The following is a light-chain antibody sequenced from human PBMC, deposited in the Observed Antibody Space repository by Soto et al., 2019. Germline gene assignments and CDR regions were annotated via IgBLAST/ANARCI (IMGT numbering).Light chain of an antibody. V-gene: IGKV3-20*01. CDR1: HSVVSTY. CDR2: GAS. Sequence: EIVLTQSPATLSLSPGEGATLSCRASHSVVSTYLAWYQQKPGLAPRLIIYGASNRASGTPDRFSGGGSGTDFTLTISRLEPEDFAVYYCQPYGSSAFTFGQGTKLEIK. J-gene: IGKJ2*01. CDR3: QPYGSSAFT.